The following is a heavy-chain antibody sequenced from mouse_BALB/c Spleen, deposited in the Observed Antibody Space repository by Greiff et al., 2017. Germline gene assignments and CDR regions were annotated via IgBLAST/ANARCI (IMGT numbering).Heavy chain of an antibody. CDR2: ISYDGSN. CDR1: GYSITSGYY. Sequence: EVKLVESGPGLVKPSQSLSLTCSVTGYSITSGYYWNWIRQFPGNKLEWMGYISYDGSNNYNPSLKNRISITRDTSKNQFFLKLNSVTTEDTATYYCASEGYDLRHFAYWGQGTLVTVSA. CDR3: ASEGYDLRHFAY. J-gene: IGHJ3*01. V-gene: IGHV3-6*02. D-gene: IGHD2-12*01.